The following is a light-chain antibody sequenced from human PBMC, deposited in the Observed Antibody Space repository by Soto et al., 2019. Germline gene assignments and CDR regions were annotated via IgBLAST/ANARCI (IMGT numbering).Light chain of an antibody. V-gene: IGKV1-16*01. Sequence: DIQMIQSPSSLSASVGNRVSITCRASQSIITSLNWYQQKPGKAPKLLIYAASSLQTEVPSRFSGSGSGTDFALTISSLQPEDFATYYCQQYNSYPITFGQGTRLEIK. CDR2: AAS. CDR1: QSIITS. J-gene: IGKJ5*01. CDR3: QQYNSYPIT.